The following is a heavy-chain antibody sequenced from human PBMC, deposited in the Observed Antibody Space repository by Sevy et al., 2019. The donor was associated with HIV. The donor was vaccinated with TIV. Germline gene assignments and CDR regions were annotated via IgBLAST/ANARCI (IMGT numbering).Heavy chain of an antibody. D-gene: IGHD2-21*02. CDR1: GFMISNYA. CDR2: ISYDGSKR. J-gene: IGHJ6*02. CDR3: ARNVTGGSYVSGMDV. Sequence: GSPKLSFATPGFMISNYAMQLVRQAPGKGLEWVALISYDGSKRYYADSVKGRFTNSRDNSKYTLYVQMNSLKTEDTAVYYCARNVTGGSYVSGMDVWGQGTMVTVSS. V-gene: IGHV3-30*04.